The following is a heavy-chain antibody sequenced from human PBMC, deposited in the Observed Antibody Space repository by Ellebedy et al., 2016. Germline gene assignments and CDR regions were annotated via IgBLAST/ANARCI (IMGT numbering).Heavy chain of an antibody. CDR1: GGTFSSYA. J-gene: IGHJ4*02. V-gene: IGHV1-69*04. CDR3: APGGILSQELFDY. CDR2: IIPILGIA. D-gene: IGHD3-9*01. Sequence: SVKVSXXASGGTFSSYAISWVRQAPGQGLEWMGRIIPILGIANYAQKFQGRVTITADKSTSTAYMELSSLRSEDTAVYYCAPGGILSQELFDYWGQGTLVTVSS.